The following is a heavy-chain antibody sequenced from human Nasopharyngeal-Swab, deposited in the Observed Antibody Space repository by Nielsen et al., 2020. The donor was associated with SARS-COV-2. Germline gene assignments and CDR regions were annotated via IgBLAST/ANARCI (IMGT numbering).Heavy chain of an antibody. J-gene: IGHJ2*01. CDR3: ASVGGPQRHFDL. CDR2: INPSGGST. V-gene: IGHV1-46*01. D-gene: IGHD6-25*01. Sequence: ASAQISCKASGYTFTSYYMHWVRQAPAQGLEWMGIINPSGGSTSYAPKFQGRVKITSDESTSTAYMELGNLRSEDTGVYYCASVGGPQRHFDLWGRGTLVTVSS. CDR1: GYTFTSYY.